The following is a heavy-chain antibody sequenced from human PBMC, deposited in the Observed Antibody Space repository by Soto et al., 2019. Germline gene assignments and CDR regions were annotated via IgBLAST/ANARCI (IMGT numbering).Heavy chain of an antibody. J-gene: IGHJ4*02. D-gene: IGHD6-6*01. Sequence: GGSLRLSCAASGFSFSNYAMNWVRQAPGKGLEWVSAISAGGSNTNYADSVKGRFTISSDNSKNTLYLQMNGLRADDTAVYYCAKEYSTSFDYWGQGTPVTVSS. CDR2: ISAGGSNT. CDR3: AKEYSTSFDY. V-gene: IGHV3-23*01. CDR1: GFSFSNYA.